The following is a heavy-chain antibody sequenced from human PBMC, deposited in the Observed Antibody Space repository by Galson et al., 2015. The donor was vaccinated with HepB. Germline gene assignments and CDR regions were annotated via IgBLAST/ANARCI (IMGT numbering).Heavy chain of an antibody. CDR2: IKQDGSEK. J-gene: IGHJ3*02. V-gene: IGHV3-7*01. CDR1: GFTFSSYW. Sequence: SLRLSCAASGFTFSSYWMSWVRQAPGKGLEWVANIKQDGSEKYYVDSVKGRFTISRDNAKNSLYLQMNSLRAEDTAVYYCATSWVIPSPNAFDIWGQGTMVTVSS. D-gene: IGHD2-2*01. CDR3: ATSWVIPSPNAFDI.